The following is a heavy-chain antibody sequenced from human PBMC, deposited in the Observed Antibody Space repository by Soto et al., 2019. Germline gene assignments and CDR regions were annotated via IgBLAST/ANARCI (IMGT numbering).Heavy chain of an antibody. D-gene: IGHD3-10*01. CDR1: GGTFSSYA. Sequence: GASVKVSCKASGGTFSSYAISWVRQAPGQGLEWMGGIIPIFGTANYAQKFQGRVTITADESTSTAYMELSSLRSEDTAVYYCARVMVRGVIIMTMDVWAKGPRSPSP. J-gene: IGHJ6*02. V-gene: IGHV1-69*13. CDR2: IIPIFGTA. CDR3: ARVMVRGVIIMTMDV.